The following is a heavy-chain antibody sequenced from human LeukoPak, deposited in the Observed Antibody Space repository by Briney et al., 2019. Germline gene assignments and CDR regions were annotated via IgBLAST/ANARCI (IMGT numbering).Heavy chain of an antibody. V-gene: IGHV4-59*11. CDR1: GASIRSHY. CDR2: IFDSDNTYSSGSA. CDR3: ASYPYNSGWYFDY. J-gene: IGHJ4*02. D-gene: IGHD6-19*01. Sequence: PETLSLTCTVFGASIRSHYWSWIRQSPGTGLEWIGNIFDSDNTYSSGSATYNPSLKSRVTISIDTSKKQFSLNLNSVTAADTAVYYCASYPYNSGWYFDYWGQGTLVTVSS.